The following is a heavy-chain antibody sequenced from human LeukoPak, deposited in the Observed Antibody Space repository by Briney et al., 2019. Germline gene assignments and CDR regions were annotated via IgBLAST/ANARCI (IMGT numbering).Heavy chain of an antibody. CDR1: GFTFTDYW. J-gene: IGHJ4*02. D-gene: IGHD3-16*01. CDR2: INTDTRGQ. CDR3: ARAGAYHFDN. V-gene: IGHV3-74*01. Sequence: PGESLRLSCAASGFTFTDYWMHWVRQVPGKGLVWVSIINTDTRGQYYADSVKGRFTISRDNAKSTLHLQMDSLRAEDTAVYYCARAGAYHFDNWGQGTLVNVS.